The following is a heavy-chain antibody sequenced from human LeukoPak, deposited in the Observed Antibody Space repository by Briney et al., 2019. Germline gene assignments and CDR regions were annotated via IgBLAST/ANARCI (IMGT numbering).Heavy chain of an antibody. CDR2: IYTSGST. D-gene: IGHD6-13*01. CDR1: GGSISSGSYY. Sequence: SETLSLTCTVSGGSISSGSYYWSWIRQPAGKGLEWIGRIYTSGSTNYNPSLKSRVTISVDTSKNQFSLKLSSVTAADTAVYYCARRGSSSWYRPPRHSFDYWGQGTLVTVSS. J-gene: IGHJ4*02. V-gene: IGHV4-61*02. CDR3: ARRGSSSWYRPPRHSFDY.